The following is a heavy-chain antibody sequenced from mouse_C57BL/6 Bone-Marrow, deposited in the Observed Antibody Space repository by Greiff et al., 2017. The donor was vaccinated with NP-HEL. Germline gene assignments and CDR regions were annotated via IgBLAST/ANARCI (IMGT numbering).Heavy chain of an antibody. J-gene: IGHJ3*01. CDR2: ISSGSSTI. Sequence: EVQRVESGGGLVKPGGSLKLSCAASGFTFSDYGMHWVRQAPEKGLEWVAYISSGSSTIYYADTVKGRFTISRDNAKNTLFLQMTSLRSEDTAMYYCARPGYYGSSYPWFAYWGQGTLITVSA. CDR3: ARPGYYGSSYPWFAY. V-gene: IGHV5-17*01. CDR1: GFTFSDYG. D-gene: IGHD1-1*01.